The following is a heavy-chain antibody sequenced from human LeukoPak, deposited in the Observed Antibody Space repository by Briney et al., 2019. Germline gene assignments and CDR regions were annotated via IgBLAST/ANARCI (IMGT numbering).Heavy chain of an antibody. V-gene: IGHV3-15*01. J-gene: IGHJ4*02. CDR1: GFTFTDAW. Sequence: NPGGSLRLSCEASGFTFTDAWMSWVRQAPGKGLEWVGRIKTKTEGETTDYAAAVTGRFTISRDDSKNTVYLQMNSLTGDDTGVYYCTTARVGYWGQGTLVTVSS. CDR2: IKTKTEGETT. CDR3: TTARVGY.